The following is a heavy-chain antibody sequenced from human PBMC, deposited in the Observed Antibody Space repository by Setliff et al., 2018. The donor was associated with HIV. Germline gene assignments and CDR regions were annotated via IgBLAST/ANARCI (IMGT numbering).Heavy chain of an antibody. Sequence: PSETLSLTCTVSGDSIISGDYYWSWIRQSPGKGLEWIGHIHYKGNIDYNASLKSRLAISSDTSKNQFSLNLSSVIAADTAIYFCARFTVVGFGAGEPSWFDPWGQGILVTVSS. CDR3: ARFTVVGFGAGEPSWFDP. CDR1: GDSIISGDYY. CDR2: IHYKGNI. J-gene: IGHJ5*02. V-gene: IGHV4-30-4*08. D-gene: IGHD1-26*01.